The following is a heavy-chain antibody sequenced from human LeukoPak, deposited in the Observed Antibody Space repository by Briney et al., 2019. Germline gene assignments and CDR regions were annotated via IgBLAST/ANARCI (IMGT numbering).Heavy chain of an antibody. V-gene: IGHV4-38-2*02. CDR3: ARRFQNYYGSGSYYRGSGAFDY. J-gene: IGHJ4*02. Sequence: SETLSLTCTVSGYSISSGYYWGWIRQPPGKGLEWIGEINHSGSTNYNPSLKSRVTISVDTSKNQFSLKLSSVTAADTAVYYCARRFQNYYGSGSYYRGSGAFDYWGQGTLVTVSS. CDR2: INHSGST. CDR1: GYSISSGYY. D-gene: IGHD3-10*01.